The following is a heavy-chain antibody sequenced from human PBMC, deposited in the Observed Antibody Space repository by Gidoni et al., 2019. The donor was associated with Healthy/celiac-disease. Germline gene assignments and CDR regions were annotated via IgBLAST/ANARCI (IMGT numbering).Heavy chain of an antibody. D-gene: IGHD2-15*01. V-gene: IGHV4-39*01. CDR2: IYYSGST. CDR3: ARRGRCSGGSCYHRTNYYGMDV. J-gene: IGHJ6*02. CDR1: GGSISSSSYS. Sequence: QLQLQESGPGLVKPSETLSLTCTVSGGSISSSSYSWGWIRQPPGKGLEWIGSIYYSGSTYYNPSLKSRVTISVDTSKNQFSLKLSSVTAADTAVYYCARRGRCSGGSCYHRTNYYGMDVWGQGTTVTVSS.